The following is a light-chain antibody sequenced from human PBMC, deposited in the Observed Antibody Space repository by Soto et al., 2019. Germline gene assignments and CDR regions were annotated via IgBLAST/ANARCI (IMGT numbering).Light chain of an antibody. V-gene: IGKV1-33*01. CDR2: DXS. J-gene: IGKJ5*01. Sequence: IDMTQSQSSLFASVGDRVTVPXQATQEINLYFNWYQQHPGXAPNXXXVDXSNLEIGCPSSLSGSGSGTHFTCTISSMQTEYGGKYYWQQYEMLTRTFGRGTRLEIK. CDR3: QQYEMLTRT. CDR1: QEINLY.